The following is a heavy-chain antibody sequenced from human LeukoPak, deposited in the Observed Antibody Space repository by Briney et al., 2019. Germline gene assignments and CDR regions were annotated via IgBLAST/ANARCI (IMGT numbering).Heavy chain of an antibody. J-gene: IGHJ6*02. CDR3: ARAHGYCSSTSCYTHYYYGMDV. CDR2: IYYSGST. V-gene: IGHV4-59*01. CDR1: GGSISSYY. D-gene: IGHD2-2*02. Sequence: PSETLSLTCTVSGGSISSYYWSWIRQPPGKGLEWIGYIYYSGSTNYNPSLKSRVTISVDTSKNQFSLKLSSVTAADTAVYYCARAHGYCSSTSCYTHYYYGMDVWGQGTTVTASS.